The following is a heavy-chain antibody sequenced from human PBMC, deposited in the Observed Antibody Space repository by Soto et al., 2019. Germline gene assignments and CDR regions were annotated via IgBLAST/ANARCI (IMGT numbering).Heavy chain of an antibody. V-gene: IGHV6-1*01. Sequence: PSQTLSLTCVISGDSVSSNSAGWNWIRQSPSRGLEWLGRTYYKSKWNNDYALSVKSRITINPDTSKNQFSLHLYSVTPEDTAVYYCARDLGRYFDWLLLGDQGLDYYYYGMDVWGQGTTVTVSS. D-gene: IGHD3-9*01. CDR3: ARDLGRYFDWLLLGDQGLDYYYYGMDV. CDR1: GDSVSSNSAG. CDR2: TYYKSKWNN. J-gene: IGHJ6*02.